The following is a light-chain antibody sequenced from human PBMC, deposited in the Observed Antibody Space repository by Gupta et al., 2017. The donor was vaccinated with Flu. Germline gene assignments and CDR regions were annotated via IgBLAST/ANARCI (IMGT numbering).Light chain of an antibody. CDR3: AALDSSLSAGV. CDR2: ENG. J-gene: IGLJ3*02. CDR1: SSNIGKNF. V-gene: IGLV1-51*02. Sequence: KVSIACSGSSSNIGKNFVSWYQQLPGTAPTLLIYENGNRPSGIPDRFSGSKSGTSATLGITGLQTGDEAVYYCAALDSSLSAGVFGGGTTLTVL.